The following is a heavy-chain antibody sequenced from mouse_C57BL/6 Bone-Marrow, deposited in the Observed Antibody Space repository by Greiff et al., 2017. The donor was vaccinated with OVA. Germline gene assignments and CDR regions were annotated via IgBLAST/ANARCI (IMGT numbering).Heavy chain of an antibody. CDR3: TRGYSNYYAMDY. V-gene: IGHV1-15*01. Sequence: VQLQQSGAELVRPGASVTLSCKASGYTFTDYEMHWVKQTPVHGLEWIGAIDPETGGTAYNQKFKGKAILTADKSSRTAYMELRILTSEDSAVYYCTRGYSNYYAMDYWGQGTSVTVSS. J-gene: IGHJ4*01. CDR1: GYTFTDYE. CDR2: IDPETGGT. D-gene: IGHD2-5*01.